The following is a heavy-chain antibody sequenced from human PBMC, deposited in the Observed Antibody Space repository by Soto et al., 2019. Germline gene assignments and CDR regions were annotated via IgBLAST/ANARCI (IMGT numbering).Heavy chain of an antibody. Sequence: GESLKISCKASGYIFIDYWIGWVRQMPGKGVEWMGIVYTRDSDTRYSPSFQGQVTISDDRSTGTAFPQWRSLKASDTALYYCASPPLPGSSIHFHXWGQGTLVTVSX. J-gene: IGHJ4*02. V-gene: IGHV5-51*01. CDR3: ASPPLPGSSIHFHX. D-gene: IGHD2-15*01. CDR2: VYTRDSDT. CDR1: GYIFIDYW.